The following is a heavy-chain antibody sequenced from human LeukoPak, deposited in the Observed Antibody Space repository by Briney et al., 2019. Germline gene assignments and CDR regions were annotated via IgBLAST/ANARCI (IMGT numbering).Heavy chain of an antibody. Sequence: GGSLRLSCAASGFTFSSYSMNWLRKAPGKGLEWVSYISSSSTIYYADSVKGRFTISRDNAKNSLYLQMNSLRAEFTAVYYCARDQDTMVRGFYYYYMDVWGKGTTVTVSS. CDR2: ISSSSTI. CDR3: ARDQDTMVRGFYYYYMDV. D-gene: IGHD3-10*01. CDR1: GFTFSSYS. V-gene: IGHV3-48*01. J-gene: IGHJ6*03.